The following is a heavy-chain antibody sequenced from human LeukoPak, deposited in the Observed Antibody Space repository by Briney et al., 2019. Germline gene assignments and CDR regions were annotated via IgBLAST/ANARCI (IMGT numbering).Heavy chain of an antibody. Sequence: SETLSLTCTVSGGSISSYYWNWIRQPAGKGLEWIGRIYTSGSTNYNPSLKSRVTMSVDTSKNQFSLKLSSVTAADTAVYYCARDRGAQYYYDSSGYYPFDYWGQGTLVTVSS. J-gene: IGHJ4*02. D-gene: IGHD3-22*01. CDR2: IYTSGST. CDR1: GGSISSYY. V-gene: IGHV4-4*07. CDR3: ARDRGAQYYYDSSGYYPFDY.